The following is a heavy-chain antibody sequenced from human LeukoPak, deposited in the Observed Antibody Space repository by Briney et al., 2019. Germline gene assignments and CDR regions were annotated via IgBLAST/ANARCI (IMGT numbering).Heavy chain of an antibody. D-gene: IGHD3-10*01. Sequence: SETLSLTCTVSGGSISSSSYYWGWVRQPPGKGLEWIGSIYYSGTTYYNPSLKSRVTISVDTSKNQFSLKLRSVTATDTAVYYCTRLRYASASYSVFDYWGPGTLVTVSS. J-gene: IGHJ4*02. CDR3: TRLRYASASYSVFDY. V-gene: IGHV4-39*01. CDR2: IYYSGTT. CDR1: GGSISSSSYY.